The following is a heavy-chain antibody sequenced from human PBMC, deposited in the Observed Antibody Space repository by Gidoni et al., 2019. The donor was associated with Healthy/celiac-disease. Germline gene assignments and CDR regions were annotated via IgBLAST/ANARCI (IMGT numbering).Heavy chain of an antibody. D-gene: IGHD3-10*01. CDR1: GYSISSGYY. Sequence: QVQLQESGPGLVKPSETLSLTCTVSGYSISSGYYWGWIRQPPGKGLEWIGSIYHSGSTYYNPSLKSRVTISVDTSKNQFSLKLSSVTAADTAVYYCARGLTMVRGVITQRLYYFDYWGQGTLVTVSS. V-gene: IGHV4-38-2*02. CDR3: ARGLTMVRGVITQRLYYFDY. CDR2: IYHSGST. J-gene: IGHJ4*02.